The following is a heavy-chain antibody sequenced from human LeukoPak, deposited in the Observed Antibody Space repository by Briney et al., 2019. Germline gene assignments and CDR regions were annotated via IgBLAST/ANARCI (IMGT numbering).Heavy chain of an antibody. V-gene: IGHV4-61*02. CDR2: IYTSGTT. CDR1: GGSISSGSYY. Sequence: SETLSLTCTVSGGSISSGSYYWSWIRQPAGKRLEWIGRIYTSGTTNYNPSLKSRVTMSVDTSKNQFSLKLGSVTAADTAVYYCASLVRGFRSDFDYWGQGTPVTVSS. D-gene: IGHD3-10*01. CDR3: ASLVRGFRSDFDY. J-gene: IGHJ4*02.